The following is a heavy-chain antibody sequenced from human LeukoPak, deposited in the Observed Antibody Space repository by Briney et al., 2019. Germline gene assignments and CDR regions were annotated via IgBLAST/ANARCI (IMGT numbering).Heavy chain of an antibody. D-gene: IGHD5-18*01. CDR3: VRRRYNYGFDS. J-gene: IGHJ4*02. Sequence: SETLPLTCDVSGDSISGSNWWNWVRQPPGKGLEWIGGVYHSGSTNYNPSLKSRVTMSVDKSKNQFSLELRSVTAADTAVFYCVRRRYNYGFDSWGQGTLVTVSS. V-gene: IGHV4-4*02. CDR2: VYHSGST. CDR1: GDSISGSNW.